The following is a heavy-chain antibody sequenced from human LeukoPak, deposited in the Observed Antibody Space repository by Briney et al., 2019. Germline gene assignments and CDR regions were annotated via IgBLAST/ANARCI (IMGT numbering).Heavy chain of an antibody. CDR3: ARRLGLKFCSSTSCYFDY. V-gene: IGHV4-39*01. CDR2: IYYSGNT. Sequence: SETLSLTCTVSGVSISSSNSYWGWIRQPPGKGLEWIGSIYYSGNTYYNASLKSQVSISIDTSKNQFSLRLTSVTAADTAVYYCARRLGLKFCSSTSCYFDYWGQGTLVTVSS. J-gene: IGHJ4*02. CDR1: GVSISSSNSY. D-gene: IGHD2-2*01.